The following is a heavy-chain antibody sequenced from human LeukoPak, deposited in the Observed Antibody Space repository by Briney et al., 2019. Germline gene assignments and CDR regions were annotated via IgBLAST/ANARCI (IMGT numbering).Heavy chain of an antibody. CDR3: ARRDWVSGAVRAFDI. D-gene: IGHD3-3*01. CDR2: ISNDSVDK. CDR1: GFTFSDYY. J-gene: IGHJ3*02. Sequence: GGSLRLSCVGSGFTFSDYYMSWIRQVPGKGLEWVSYISNDSVDKYYVDSVRGRFTVSRDNAKKSMYLQMSGLRVEDTAVYYCARRDWVSGAVRAFDIWGQGTMVTVSS. V-gene: IGHV3-11*04.